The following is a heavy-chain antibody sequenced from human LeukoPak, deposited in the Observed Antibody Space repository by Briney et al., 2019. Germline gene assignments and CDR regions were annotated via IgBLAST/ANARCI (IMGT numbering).Heavy chain of an antibody. V-gene: IGHV1-2*02. CDR2: INPNSGGS. CDR3: ARVIVGATVWFDP. J-gene: IGHJ5*02. Sequence: ASVKVSCKTSGYTFNAYYMHWVRQAPGQGLEWMGWINPNSGGSNYAQKFQGRVTMTRDTSISTAYMELSRLRSDDTAVYYCARVIVGATVWFDPWGQGTLVTVSS. D-gene: IGHD1-26*01. CDR1: GYTFNAYY.